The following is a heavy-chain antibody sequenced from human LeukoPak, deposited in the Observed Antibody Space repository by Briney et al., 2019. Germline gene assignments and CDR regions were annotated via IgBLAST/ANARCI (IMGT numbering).Heavy chain of an antibody. Sequence: SETLSLTCTVSGGSISSGSYYWSWIRQPAGKGLEWIGRIYTSGSTNHNPSLKSRVTISVDTSKNQFSLKLSSVTAADTAVYYCARDRAGGSYVYYYYGMDVWGQGTTVTVSS. D-gene: IGHD1-26*01. J-gene: IGHJ6*02. V-gene: IGHV4-61*02. CDR3: ARDRAGGSYVYYYYGMDV. CDR2: IYTSGST. CDR1: GGSISSGSYY.